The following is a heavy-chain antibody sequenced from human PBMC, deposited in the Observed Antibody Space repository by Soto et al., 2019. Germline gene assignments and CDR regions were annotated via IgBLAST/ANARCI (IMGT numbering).Heavy chain of an antibody. CDR2: VSPYDGYT. J-gene: IGHJ6*02. D-gene: IGHD3-9*01. CDR3: ARGGYYDSSVSRNYFYYGMNV. CDR1: GYTFSSYG. V-gene: IGHV1-18*01. Sequence: QVQLVQSGAEVKKPGASVKVSCKASGYTFSSYGINWVRQAPGQGLEWLGWVSPYDGYTNYAQILQGRVSMTTDTSTKTAYMEVRSLRSDDTAVYYCARGGYYDSSVSRNYFYYGMNVWGQGTTVTVSS.